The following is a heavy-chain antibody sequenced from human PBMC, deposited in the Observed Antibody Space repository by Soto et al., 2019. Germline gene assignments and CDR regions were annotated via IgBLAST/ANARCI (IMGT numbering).Heavy chain of an antibody. Sequence: GGSLRLSCAASGFTFSSYAMSWVRQAPGKGLEWVSIVSGSATSSYYADSVKGRFTISRDNSKSLLYLEMNSLRAEDTAVYYCTKDSSWYPGGAFDIWGQGTMVNVS. CDR3: TKDSSWYPGGAFDI. CDR2: VSGSATSS. D-gene: IGHD6-13*01. J-gene: IGHJ3*02. V-gene: IGHV3-23*01. CDR1: GFTFSSYA.